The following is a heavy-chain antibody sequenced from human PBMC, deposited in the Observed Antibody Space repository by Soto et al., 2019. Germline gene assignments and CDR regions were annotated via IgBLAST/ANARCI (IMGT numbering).Heavy chain of an antibody. J-gene: IGHJ5*02. CDR3: AVMALLSRFDP. D-gene: IGHD3-16*01. CDR1: GFTFSSYS. Sequence: EVQLVESGGGLVKPGGSLRLSCAASGFTFSSYSMNWVRQAPGKGLEWVSSISSSSSYIYYADSVKGRFTISRDNAKNALYLQMTSRRAEDTAGYYCAVMALLSRFDPWGQGTLVTVSS. CDR2: ISSSSSYI. V-gene: IGHV3-21*01.